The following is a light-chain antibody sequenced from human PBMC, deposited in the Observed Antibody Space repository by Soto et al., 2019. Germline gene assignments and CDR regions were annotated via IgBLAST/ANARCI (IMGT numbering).Light chain of an antibody. CDR2: DAS. Sequence: DIQMTQSPSTLSSSLGDRVTITFLASQSISNWLAWYQQKPGKAPNLLIFDASSLESGVPSRFSGSGSGTEFTLTISSLQSGDFATYYCQQYNTYPWTFGQGTKVDI. J-gene: IGKJ1*01. V-gene: IGKV1-5*01. CDR3: QQYNTYPWT. CDR1: QSISNW.